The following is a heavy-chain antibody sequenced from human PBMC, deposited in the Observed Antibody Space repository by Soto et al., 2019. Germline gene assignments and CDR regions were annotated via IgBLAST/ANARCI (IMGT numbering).Heavy chain of an antibody. CDR2: IYPGDSDT. V-gene: IGHV5-51*01. CDR1: GYNFAGYW. Sequence: GESLKISCKGSGYNFAGYWIAWVRQMPGKGLELMGIIYPGDSDTRYRPSFQGQVTISADKSISSAYLQWSSLRASDTAMYYCARGAVSTRTFDYWGQGTPVTVSS. D-gene: IGHD6-19*01. J-gene: IGHJ4*02. CDR3: ARGAVSTRTFDY.